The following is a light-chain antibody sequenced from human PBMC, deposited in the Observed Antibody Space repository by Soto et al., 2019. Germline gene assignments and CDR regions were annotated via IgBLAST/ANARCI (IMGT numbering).Light chain of an antibody. CDR3: SSSTSSSTYV. V-gene: IGLV2-14*01. Sequence: QSALTQPASVSGSPGQSITISCTGTSSDVGGYNYVSWYQQHPGKAPKLMIYDVSNRPSGVSNRFSGSKSGNTASLTISGLQAEDEADYYRSSSTSSSTYVFGTGTKLTVL. J-gene: IGLJ1*01. CDR1: SSDVGGYNY. CDR2: DVS.